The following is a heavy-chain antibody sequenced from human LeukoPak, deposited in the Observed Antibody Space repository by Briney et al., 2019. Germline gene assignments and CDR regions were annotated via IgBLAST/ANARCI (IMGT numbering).Heavy chain of an antibody. V-gene: IGHV4-4*07. Sequence: PSETLSLTCTVSGGSISSYYWSWIRQPAGKGLEWIGRIYTSGSTNYNPSLKSRVTMSVDTSKNQFSLKLSSVTAADTAVYYCARDSLERRYYYYYYMDVWGKGTTVTISS. CDR2: IYTSGST. J-gene: IGHJ6*03. D-gene: IGHD1-1*01. CDR1: GGSISSYY. CDR3: ARDSLERRYYYYYYMDV.